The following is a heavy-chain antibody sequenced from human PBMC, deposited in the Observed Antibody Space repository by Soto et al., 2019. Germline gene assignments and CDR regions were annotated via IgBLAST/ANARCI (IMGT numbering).Heavy chain of an antibody. J-gene: IGHJ6*02. CDR3: SRGTMVRGVIYYYYYYGMDV. Sequence: PSETLSLTCTVSGGSISSGDYYWSWIRQPPGKGLEWIGYIYYSGSTYYNPSLKSRATISVDTSKNQFSLKLSSVTAADTAVYFCSRGTMVRGVIYYYYYYGMDVWGQGTTVTVSS. V-gene: IGHV4-30-4*01. CDR1: GGSISSGDYY. D-gene: IGHD3-10*01. CDR2: IYYSGST.